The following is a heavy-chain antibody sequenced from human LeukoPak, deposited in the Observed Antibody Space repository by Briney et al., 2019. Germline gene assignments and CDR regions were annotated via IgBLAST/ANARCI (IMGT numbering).Heavy chain of an antibody. D-gene: IGHD1-26*01. J-gene: IGHJ4*02. CDR1: GFTFSSYG. V-gene: IGHV3-30*02. Sequence: GGSLRLSCAASGFTFSSYGMHWVRQAPGKGLEWVAFIRYDGSNKYYADPVKGRFTISRDNSKNTLYLQMNSLRAEDTAVYYCARIYSGSHYSWGQGTLVTISS. CDR3: ARIYSGSHYS. CDR2: IRYDGSNK.